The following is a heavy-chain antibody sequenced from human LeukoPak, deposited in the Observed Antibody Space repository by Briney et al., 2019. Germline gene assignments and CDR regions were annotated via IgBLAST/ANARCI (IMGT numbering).Heavy chain of an antibody. Sequence: GGSLRLSCAASGFTVSSNYISWVRQAPGKGLEWVAVIWYDGSNKYCADSVKGRFTISRDNSKNALYLQMNSLRAEDTAVYYCARDLVVGAGTGYWGQGTLVTVSS. V-gene: IGHV3-33*01. D-gene: IGHD1-26*01. CDR2: IWYDGSNK. CDR1: GFTVSSNY. J-gene: IGHJ4*02. CDR3: ARDLVVGAGTGY.